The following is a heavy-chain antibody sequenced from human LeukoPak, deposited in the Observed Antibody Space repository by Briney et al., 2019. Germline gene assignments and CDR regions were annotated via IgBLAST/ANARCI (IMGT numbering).Heavy chain of an antibody. J-gene: IGHJ4*02. D-gene: IGHD1-14*01. Sequence: GGSLRLSCAASGFTFSSYGMSWVRQAPGKGLEWVSAISGSGGSTYYADSVKGRFTISRDNSKNTLYLQMNSLRAEDTAVYYCAKDTQPDYYFDYWGQGTLVTVSS. CDR2: ISGSGGST. V-gene: IGHV3-23*01. CDR1: GFTFSSYG. CDR3: AKDTQPDYYFDY.